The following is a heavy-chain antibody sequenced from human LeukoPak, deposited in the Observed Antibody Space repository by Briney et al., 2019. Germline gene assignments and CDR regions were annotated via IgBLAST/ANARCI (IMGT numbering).Heavy chain of an antibody. Sequence: PGRSLRLSCAASGFTFSSYGMHWVRQAPGKGLEWEAVIWYDGSNKYYADSVKGRFTISRDNSKNTLYLQMNSLRAEDTAVYYCAREGRFYYDSSGSDYFDYWGQGTLVTVSS. CDR2: IWYDGSNK. CDR3: AREGRFYYDSSGSDYFDY. J-gene: IGHJ4*02. D-gene: IGHD3-22*01. V-gene: IGHV3-33*01. CDR1: GFTFSSYG.